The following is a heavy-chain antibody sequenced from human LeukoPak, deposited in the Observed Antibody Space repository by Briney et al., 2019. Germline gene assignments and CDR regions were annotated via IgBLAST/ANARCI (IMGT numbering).Heavy chain of an antibody. CDR3: AKQRTYFDY. D-gene: IGHD3/OR15-3a*01. CDR2: ISGSGGDT. V-gene: IGHV3-23*01. CDR1: GFTYSTYA. Sequence: GGSLRLSCAASGFTYSTYAMSWVRQAPGKGLEWVSSISGSGGDTHYADSVKGRFTISRDNSKNTLFLQMNSLRAEDTAVYYCAKQRTYFDYWGQGTLVTVSS. J-gene: IGHJ4*02.